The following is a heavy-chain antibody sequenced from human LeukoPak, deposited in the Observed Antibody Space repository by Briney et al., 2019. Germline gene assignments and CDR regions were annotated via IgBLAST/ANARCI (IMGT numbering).Heavy chain of an antibody. CDR2: ISYDGSNK. CDR3: ARDTQEQGNWFDP. CDR1: GFTFSRHG. Sequence: GGSLRLSCAAAGFTFSRHGMHWVRQAPGKGLEWVALISYDGSNKYYADSVKGRFTISRDNSKNTLYLQMNSLRPEDMAVYYCARDTQEQGNWFDPWGQGTLVTVSS. D-gene: IGHD6-13*01. J-gene: IGHJ5*02. V-gene: IGHV3-30*03.